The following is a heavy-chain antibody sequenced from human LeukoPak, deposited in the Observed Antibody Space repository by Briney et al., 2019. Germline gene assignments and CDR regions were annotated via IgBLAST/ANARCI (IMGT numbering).Heavy chain of an antibody. Sequence: SETLSLTCAVYGGSFSGYYWSWIRQPPGKGLEWIGEINHSGSTNYNPSLKSRVTISVDTPKNQFSLKLSSVTAADTAVYYCARSRVHYDYVWGSSRAIDYWGQGTLVTVSS. V-gene: IGHV4-34*01. J-gene: IGHJ4*02. D-gene: IGHD3-16*01. CDR2: INHSGST. CDR1: GGSFSGYY. CDR3: ARSRVHYDYVWGSSRAIDY.